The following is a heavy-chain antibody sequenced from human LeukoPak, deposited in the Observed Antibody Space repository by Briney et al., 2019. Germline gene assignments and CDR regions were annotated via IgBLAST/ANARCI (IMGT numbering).Heavy chain of an antibody. V-gene: IGHV4-30-4*02. Sequence: SETLSLTCTVSGGSVSSGDYYWNWIRQPPGKGLEWIGYIYYSRNTYYNPSLKSRVTISVDTSKNQFSLKLNSVTAADTAVYYCAMDTKEETAKIFDYWGQGTLVTVSS. CDR3: AMDTKEETAKIFDY. CDR1: GGSVSSGDYY. D-gene: IGHD5-18*01. CDR2: IYYSRNT. J-gene: IGHJ4*02.